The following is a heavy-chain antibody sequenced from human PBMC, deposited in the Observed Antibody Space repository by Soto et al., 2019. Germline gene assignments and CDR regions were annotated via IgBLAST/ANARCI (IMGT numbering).Heavy chain of an antibody. CDR3: AIEGGRAAVNAFDI. CDR1: GFTFSSYA. CDR2: ISYDGSNK. D-gene: IGHD6-25*01. J-gene: IGHJ3*02. Sequence: QVQLVESGGGVVQPGRSLRLSCAASGFTFSSYAMHWVRQAPGKGLEWVAVISYDGSNKYYADSVKGRFTISRDNSRNRLSLQMASLRVEDTAVYYCAIEGGRAAVNAFDIRGQGTMVTVSS. V-gene: IGHV3-30-3*01.